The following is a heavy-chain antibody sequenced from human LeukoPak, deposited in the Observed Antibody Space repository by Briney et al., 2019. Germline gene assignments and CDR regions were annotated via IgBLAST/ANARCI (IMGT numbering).Heavy chain of an antibody. D-gene: IGHD6-13*01. Sequence: EASVKVSCKASGYTFTSYGISWVRQAPGQGLEWMGWISAYNGNTNYAEKLQGRVTMTTDTSTSTAYMELRSLRSDDTAVYYCARDYVTGYSSSWIMGYYYYYGMDVWGQGTTVTVPS. CDR2: ISAYNGNT. CDR3: ARDYVTGYSSSWIMGYYYYYGMDV. CDR1: GYTFTSYG. J-gene: IGHJ6*02. V-gene: IGHV1-18*01.